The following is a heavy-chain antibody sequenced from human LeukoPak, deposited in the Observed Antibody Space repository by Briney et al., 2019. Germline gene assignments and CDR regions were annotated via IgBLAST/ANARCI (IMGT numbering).Heavy chain of an antibody. Sequence: GXTVSSNYMTWVRQAPGKGLEWVSLIYSGDNTYYADSVKGRFTISRDNSNNTLYFQMNSLRAEDTAVYYCAGRRRDGYFDYWGQGTLVTVSS. CDR1: GXTVSSNY. D-gene: IGHD5-24*01. J-gene: IGHJ4*02. CDR2: IYSGDNT. CDR3: AGRRRDGYFDY. V-gene: IGHV3-53*01.